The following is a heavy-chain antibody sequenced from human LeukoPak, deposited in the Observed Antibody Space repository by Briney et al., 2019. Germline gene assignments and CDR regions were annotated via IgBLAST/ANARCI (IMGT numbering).Heavy chain of an antibody. CDR3: ARGLYGSSSLFDY. Sequence: GGSLRLSCAASGFTFSSYSMNWVRQAPGKGLEWVSSISSSSSYIYYADSVKGRFTISRDNAKNSLYLQMNSLRAEDTAMYYCARGLYGSSSLFDYWGQGTLVTVSS. V-gene: IGHV3-21*01. CDR2: ISSSSSYI. J-gene: IGHJ4*02. D-gene: IGHD6-13*01. CDR1: GFTFSSYS.